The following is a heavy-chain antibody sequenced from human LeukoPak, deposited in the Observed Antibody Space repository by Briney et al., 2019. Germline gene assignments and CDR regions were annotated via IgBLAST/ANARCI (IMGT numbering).Heavy chain of an antibody. CDR1: GGSFSGYY. CDR2: IYRSGST. CDR3: ARRYSSGWFYY. Sequence: PSETLSLTCAVYGGSFSGYYWDWIRQPPGRGLEWIGNIYRSGSTSYNPSLKSRVTISVDTSKNQFSLKVNSVTAADTAVYYCARRYSSGWFYYWGQGTLVTVSS. J-gene: IGHJ4*02. V-gene: IGHV4-34*01. D-gene: IGHD6-19*01.